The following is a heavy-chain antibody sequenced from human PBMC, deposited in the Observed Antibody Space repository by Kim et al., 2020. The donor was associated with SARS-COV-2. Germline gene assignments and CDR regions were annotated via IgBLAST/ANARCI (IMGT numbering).Heavy chain of an antibody. D-gene: IGHD3-3*01. Sequence: SETLSLTCTVSGGSVSSGSYYWSWIRQPPGKGLEWIGYIYYSGSTNYNPSLKSRVTISVDTSKNQFSLKLSSVTAADTAVYYCARLPYRDILEWDGGWGQGTLVTVSS. CDR3: ARLPYRDILEWDGG. J-gene: IGHJ4*02. CDR1: GGSVSSGSYY. CDR2: IYYSGST. V-gene: IGHV4-61*01.